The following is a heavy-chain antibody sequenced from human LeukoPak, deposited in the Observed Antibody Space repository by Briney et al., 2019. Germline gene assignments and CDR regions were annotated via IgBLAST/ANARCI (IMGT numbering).Heavy chain of an antibody. CDR3: AREIRGGSSSSGVGYYFDY. CDR1: GYTFTGYY. Sequence: ASVKVSCKASGYTFTGYYMHWVRQAPGQGLEWMGWINPNSGGTNYAQKFQGRVTMTRDTSISTAYMELSRLGSDDTAVYYCAREIRGGSSSSGVGYYFDYWGQGTLVTVSS. CDR2: INPNSGGT. J-gene: IGHJ4*02. D-gene: IGHD6-6*01. V-gene: IGHV1-2*02.